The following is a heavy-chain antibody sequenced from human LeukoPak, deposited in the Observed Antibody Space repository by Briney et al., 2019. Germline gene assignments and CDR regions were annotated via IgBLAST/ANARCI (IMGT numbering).Heavy chain of an antibody. CDR2: INHSGST. Sequence: SETLSLTCAVYGGSFSGYYWSWIRQPPGKGLEWIGEINHSGSTNYNPSLKSRVTISVDTSKNQSSLKLSSVTAADTAVYYCARSYSSSSVGNFDYWGQGTLVTVSS. D-gene: IGHD6-6*01. CDR3: ARSYSSSSVGNFDY. V-gene: IGHV4-34*01. CDR1: GGSFSGYY. J-gene: IGHJ4*02.